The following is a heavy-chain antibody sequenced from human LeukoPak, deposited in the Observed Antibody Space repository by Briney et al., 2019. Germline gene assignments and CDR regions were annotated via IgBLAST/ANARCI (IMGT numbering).Heavy chain of an antibody. V-gene: IGHV4-39*01. D-gene: IGHD3-3*01. CDR2: IYYSGST. Sequence: SETLSLTCTVSGGSISSSSYYWGWIRQPPGKGLEWIGSIYYSGSTYYNPFLKSRVTISVDTSKNQFSLKLSSVTAADTAVYYCARISYYDFWSGYYYYYMDVWGKGTTVTVSS. CDR3: ARISYYDFWSGYYYYYMDV. CDR1: GGSISSSSYY. J-gene: IGHJ6*03.